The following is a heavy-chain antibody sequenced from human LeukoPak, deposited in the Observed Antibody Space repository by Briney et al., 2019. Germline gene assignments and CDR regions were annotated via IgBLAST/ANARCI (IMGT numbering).Heavy chain of an antibody. V-gene: IGHV3-30*02. J-gene: IGHJ4*02. CDR1: GFSFSNYG. CDR3: AKDSNSGYDSVGPNY. D-gene: IGHD5-12*01. CDR2: VRYDGSNE. Sequence: PRGSLRLSCQTAGFSFSNYGMHWDRQAPGKGRDWVAFVRYDGSNEYYAASVKGGFTISRDNSRNTLYLQMNSLRAEDTGVYYCAKDSNSGYDSVGPNYWGLGTLVTVSS.